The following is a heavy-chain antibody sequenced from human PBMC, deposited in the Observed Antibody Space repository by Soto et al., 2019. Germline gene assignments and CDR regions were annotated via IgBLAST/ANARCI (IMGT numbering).Heavy chain of an antibody. Sequence: SETLSLTCTVSGGSISSYYWSWIRQPPGKGLEWIGYIFYSGGTNYNPSLKSRVTISVDTSKNQFSLKLSSVTAADTAVYYCARRYGSAFDIWGHGTMVTVSS. CDR1: GGSISSYY. CDR3: ARRYGSAFDI. CDR2: IFYSGGT. J-gene: IGHJ3*02. D-gene: IGHD4-17*01. V-gene: IGHV4-59*01.